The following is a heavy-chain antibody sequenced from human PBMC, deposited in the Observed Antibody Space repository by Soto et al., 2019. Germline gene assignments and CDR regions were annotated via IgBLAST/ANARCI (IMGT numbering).Heavy chain of an antibody. D-gene: IGHD2-2*01. CDR1: GFTFSSYA. J-gene: IGHJ6*02. Sequence: PGGSLRLSCAASGFTFSSYAMSWVRQAPGKGLEWVSAISGSGGSTYYADSVKGRFTISRDNSKNTLYLQMNSLRAEDTAVYYCAKANGGFVVVPAAILSYGMDVWGQGTTVTVSS. CDR2: ISGSGGST. V-gene: IGHV3-23*01. CDR3: AKANGGFVVVPAAILSYGMDV.